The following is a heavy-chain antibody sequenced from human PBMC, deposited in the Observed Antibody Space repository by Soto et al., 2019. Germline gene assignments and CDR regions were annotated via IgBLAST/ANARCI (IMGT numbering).Heavy chain of an antibody. D-gene: IGHD3-22*01. CDR2: SIPMLDVA. CDR3: ARGRYNSRGSADY. Sequence: QVQLVHSGAEVKKPGSSVKVSCKASGGTFSSYTFNWVRRAPGQGLEWRGRSIPMLDVAHYAQEFQGRVTITADKSTTKPYMELRSLRSEDTAVYYCARGRYNSRGSADYWGQGNLVTVSS. J-gene: IGHJ4*02. V-gene: IGHV1-69*02. CDR1: GGTFSSYT.